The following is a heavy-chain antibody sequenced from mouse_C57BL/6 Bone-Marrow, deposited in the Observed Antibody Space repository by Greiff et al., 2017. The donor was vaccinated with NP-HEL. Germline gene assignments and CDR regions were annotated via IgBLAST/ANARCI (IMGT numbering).Heavy chain of an antibody. CDR2: ISSGGSYT. J-gene: IGHJ4*01. CDR3: ARHSYDAMDY. Sequence: EVKVVESGGDLVKPGGSLKLSCAASGFTFSSYGMSWVRQTPDKRLEWVATISSGGSYTYYPDSVKGRFTFSRDNAKNTLYLQMSSLKSEDTAMYYCARHSYDAMDYWGQGTSVTVSS. V-gene: IGHV5-6*01. CDR1: GFTFSSYG.